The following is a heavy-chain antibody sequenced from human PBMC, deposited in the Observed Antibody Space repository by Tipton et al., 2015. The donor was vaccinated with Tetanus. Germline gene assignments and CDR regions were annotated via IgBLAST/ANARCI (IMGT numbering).Heavy chain of an antibody. J-gene: IGHJ6*02. Sequence: TLSLTCTVYGGSFSAYYWSWIRQPPGKGLEWIGYIYYSGSTYYNPSLKSRVTISVDTPKNQFSLRLSSVTAADTAVYYCARDHGITWGGMGYYYGMDVWGQGTTVTVSS. D-gene: IGHD3-16*01. CDR3: ARDHGITWGGMGYYYGMDV. CDR1: GGSFSAYY. V-gene: IGHV4-30-4*01. CDR2: IYYSGST.